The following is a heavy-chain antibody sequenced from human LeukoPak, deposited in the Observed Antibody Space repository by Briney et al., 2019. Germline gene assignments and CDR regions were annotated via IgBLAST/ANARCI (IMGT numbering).Heavy chain of an antibody. CDR2: ISAYNGNT. CDR3: ARAKVLRYFDWLFSNTNHEHYDAFDI. CDR1: GYTFTSYG. D-gene: IGHD3-9*01. J-gene: IGHJ3*02. V-gene: IGHV1-18*01. Sequence: GASVKVSCKASGYTFTSYGISWVRQAPGQGLEWMGWISAYNGNTNYAQKLQGRVTMTTDTSTSTAYMELRSLRSDDTAVYYCARAKVLRYFDWLFSNTNHEHYDAFDIWGQGTMVTVSS.